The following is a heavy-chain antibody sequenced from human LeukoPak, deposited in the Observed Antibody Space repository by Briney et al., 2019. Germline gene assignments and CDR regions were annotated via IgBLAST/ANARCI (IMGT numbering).Heavy chain of an antibody. V-gene: IGHV1-8*01. D-gene: IGHD2-15*01. CDR1: GYTFTSYD. J-gene: IGHJ5*02. CDR2: MNPNSGNT. CDR3: ARANIYCSGGSCYSDWFDP. Sequence: ASVKVSCKASGYTFTSYDINWVRQAPGQGLEWMVWMNPNSGNTGYAQKFQGRVTMTRNTSISTAYIELISLRSEDTAVYYCARANIYCSGGSCYSDWFDPWGKGTLVTVSS.